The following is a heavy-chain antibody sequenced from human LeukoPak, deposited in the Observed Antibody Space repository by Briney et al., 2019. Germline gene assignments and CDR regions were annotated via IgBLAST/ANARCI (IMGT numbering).Heavy chain of an antibody. CDR2: IWYDGVNE. D-gene: IGHD6-13*01. Sequence: GGSLRLSCAASGFXFSSSGIHWVRQAPGKGLEWAALIWYDGVNEYYADSVKGRFSISRDDCKNTLYLQMNSLRAEDTAVYYCVRDKGSSWGEKYYFDYWGQGTLVTVSS. CDR3: VRDKGSSWGEKYYFDY. V-gene: IGHV3-33*01. J-gene: IGHJ4*02. CDR1: GFXFSSSG.